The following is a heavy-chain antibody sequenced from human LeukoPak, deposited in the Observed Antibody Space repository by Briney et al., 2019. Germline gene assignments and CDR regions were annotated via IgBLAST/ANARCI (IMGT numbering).Heavy chain of an antibody. Sequence: SVKVSCKASGGTFSSYAISWVRQAPGQGLEWMGGIIPIFGTANYAQKFQGRVTITADKSTSTAYMELRSLRSDDTAVYYCARSTGPRGGNWFDPWGQGTLVTVSS. CDR2: IIPIFGTA. D-gene: IGHD1-1*01. J-gene: IGHJ5*02. CDR3: ARSTGPRGGNWFDP. CDR1: GGTFSSYA. V-gene: IGHV1-69*06.